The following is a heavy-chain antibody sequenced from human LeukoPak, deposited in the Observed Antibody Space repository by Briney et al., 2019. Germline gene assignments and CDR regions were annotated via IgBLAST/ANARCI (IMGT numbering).Heavy chain of an antibody. CDR1: GYYISSNC. J-gene: IGHJ3*02. Sequence: KASETLSLTCTVSGYYISSNCWSWIRQTPRKGLEWIGYVCYGESTDYNPSLKSRVTISRDTSKNLFSLKLSSVTAADTAVYYCARYIVVVPAAMLPTRSNDAFDIWGQGTMVTVSS. V-gene: IGHV4-59*01. CDR2: VCYGEST. CDR3: ARYIVVVPAAMLPTRSNDAFDI. D-gene: IGHD2-2*01.